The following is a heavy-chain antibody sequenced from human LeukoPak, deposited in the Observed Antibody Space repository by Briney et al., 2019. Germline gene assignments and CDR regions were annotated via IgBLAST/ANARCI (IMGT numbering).Heavy chain of an antibody. J-gene: IGHJ3*02. CDR1: GFTFDDYA. Sequence: GRSLRLSCAASGFTFDDYAMHWVRQAPGKGLEWVSGISWNSGSIGYADSVKGRFTISRDNAKNSLYLQMNSLRAEDTALYYCAVFWGSGPPQIDAFDIWGQGTMVTVSS. D-gene: IGHD2-15*01. V-gene: IGHV3-9*01. CDR2: ISWNSGSI. CDR3: AVFWGSGPPQIDAFDI.